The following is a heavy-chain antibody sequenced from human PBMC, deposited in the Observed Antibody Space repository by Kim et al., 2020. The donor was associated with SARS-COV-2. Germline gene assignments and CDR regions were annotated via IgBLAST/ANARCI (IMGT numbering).Heavy chain of an antibody. CDR2: IYYSGST. CDR3: ARASSGSGSYYNAGGDFDY. D-gene: IGHD3-10*01. J-gene: IGHJ4*02. V-gene: IGHV4-30-4*01. CDR1: GGSISSGDYY. Sequence: SETLSLTCTVSGGSISSGDYYWSWIRQPPGKGLEWIGYIYYSGSTYYNPSLKSRVTISVDTSKNQFSLKLSSVTAADTAVYYCARASSGSGSYYNAGGDFDYWGQGTLVTVSS.